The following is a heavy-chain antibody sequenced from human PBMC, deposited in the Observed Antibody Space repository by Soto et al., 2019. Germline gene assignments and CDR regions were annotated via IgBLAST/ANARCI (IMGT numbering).Heavy chain of an antibody. CDR3: ARAPTYYDSSGYYYYYYGMDV. Sequence: PSETLSLTCTVSGGSVSSGSYYWSWIRQPPGKGLEWIGYIYYSGSTNYNPSLKSRVTISVDTSKNQFSLKLSSVTAADTAVYYCARAPTYYDSSGYYYYYYGMDVWGQGTTVTVSS. CDR2: IYYSGST. D-gene: IGHD3-22*01. V-gene: IGHV4-61*01. J-gene: IGHJ6*02. CDR1: GGSVSSGSYY.